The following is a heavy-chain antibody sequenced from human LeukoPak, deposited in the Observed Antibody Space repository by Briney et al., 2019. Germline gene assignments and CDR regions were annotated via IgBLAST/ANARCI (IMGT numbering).Heavy chain of an antibody. CDR1: GFSLSAAW. V-gene: IGHV3-7*01. CDR3: AREWLAGVPFDSFDI. J-gene: IGHJ3*02. CDR2: IKNDGSDT. Sequence: GGSLRLSCEPSGFSLSAAWMTWVRQAPGKGLEWVATIKNDGSDTNYVDSVKGRFTISRDNAKNSLYLHMNSLTAEDTAMYYCAREWLAGVPFDSFDIWGQGTMVSVSS. D-gene: IGHD3-10*01.